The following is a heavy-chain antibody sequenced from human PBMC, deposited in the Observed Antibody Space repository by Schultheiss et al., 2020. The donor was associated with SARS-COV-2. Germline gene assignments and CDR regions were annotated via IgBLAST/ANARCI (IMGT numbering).Heavy chain of an antibody. Sequence: GGSLRLSCAASGFTVSSNYMSWVRQAPGKGLEWVSVISGSGSTIYYADSVKGRFTISRDNAKNSLYLQMNSLRAEDTAVYYCASLISSSSPWGQGTLVTVSS. J-gene: IGHJ5*02. V-gene: IGHV3-11*04. CDR3: ASLISSSSP. CDR1: GFTVSSNY. CDR2: ISGSGSTI. D-gene: IGHD2-2*01.